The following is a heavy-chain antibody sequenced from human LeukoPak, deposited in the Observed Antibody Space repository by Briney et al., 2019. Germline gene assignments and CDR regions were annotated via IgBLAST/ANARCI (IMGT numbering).Heavy chain of an antibody. CDR1: GFTFSSYG. D-gene: IGHD5-24*01. CDR3: AKSGYNRFDY. Sequence: GGSLRLSCAASGFTFSSYGMRWVRQAPGKGLEWVSAISGSGSGSSTYYADSVKGRFTISRDNSKNTLYLQMNSLRAEDTAVYYCAKSGYNRFDYWGQGTLVTVSS. V-gene: IGHV3-23*01. CDR2: ISGSGSGSST. J-gene: IGHJ4*02.